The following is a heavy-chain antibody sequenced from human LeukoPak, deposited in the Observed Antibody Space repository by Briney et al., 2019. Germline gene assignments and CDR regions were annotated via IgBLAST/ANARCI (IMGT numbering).Heavy chain of an antibody. CDR1: GYIFTDHY. Sequence: ASVAVSCKASGYIFTDHYMNWVRQLPGQGREWMGRINPKTGGTNYAQNFQGRVTMTRDTSISTTYMELSRLRPDDTAVYYCARVGDGLNDAFDIWGQGPMVTVSS. CDR3: ARVGDGLNDAFDI. V-gene: IGHV1-2*06. D-gene: IGHD5-24*01. CDR2: INPKTGGT. J-gene: IGHJ3*02.